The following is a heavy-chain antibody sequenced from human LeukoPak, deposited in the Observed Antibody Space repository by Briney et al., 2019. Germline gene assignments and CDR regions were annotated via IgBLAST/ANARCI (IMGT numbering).Heavy chain of an antibody. D-gene: IGHD3-10*01. CDR1: GFTVSSNY. CDR3: ARDEPYYYGSGKFDP. J-gene: IGHJ5*02. V-gene: IGHV3-66*01. CDR2: IYSGGST. Sequence: GGSLRLSCAASGFTVSSNYMSWVRHAPGKGLEWVSVIYSGGSTYYADSVKGRFTISRDNSKNTLYLQMNSLRAEDTAVYYCARDEPYYYGSGKFDPWGQGTLVTVSS.